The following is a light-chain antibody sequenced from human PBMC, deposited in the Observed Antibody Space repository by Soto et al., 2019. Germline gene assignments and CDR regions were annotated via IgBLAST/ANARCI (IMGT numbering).Light chain of an antibody. CDR1: QSLTRW. CDR3: QKCNSLPPFT. CDR2: AAS. V-gene: IGKV1D-12*01. Sequence: DFQMTQSPSSVSASVGDRVTITCRATQSLTRWLAWYQQKPGQAPKLLIYAASTLHSGVSSRFSGTGSGTDFTLTINNLQPEDVATYYCQKCNSLPPFTFGHGTRVDI. J-gene: IGKJ3*01.